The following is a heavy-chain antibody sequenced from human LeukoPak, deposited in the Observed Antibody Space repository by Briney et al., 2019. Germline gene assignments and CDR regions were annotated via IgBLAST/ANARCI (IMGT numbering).Heavy chain of an antibody. CDR1: AFTFDDYA. J-gene: IGHJ4*02. CDR2: ISWNSVDI. CDR3: AKVSYDSSGSYFSLDY. Sequence: GGSLRLSCAASAFTFDDYAMHWVRQAPGKGLEWVSGISWNSVDIGYGDSVKGRFTISRDNAKNSLFLQMNSLRADDTALYYCAKVSYDSSGSYFSLDYWGQGTLVTVSS. V-gene: IGHV3-9*01. D-gene: IGHD3-22*01.